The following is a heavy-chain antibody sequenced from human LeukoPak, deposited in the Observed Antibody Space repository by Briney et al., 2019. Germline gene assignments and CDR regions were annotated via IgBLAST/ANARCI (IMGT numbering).Heavy chain of an antibody. Sequence: ASVKVSCKASGYTFTNYGISWVRQAPGQGLEWMGWISAYNGNTNYAQKLQGRVTMTTDTSTSTAYMELRSLRSDDTAVYYCAREFCSGGSCSFGDYFDYWGQGTLVTVSS. D-gene: IGHD2-15*01. CDR2: ISAYNGNT. CDR3: AREFCSGGSCSFGDYFDY. CDR1: GYTFTNYG. V-gene: IGHV1-18*04. J-gene: IGHJ4*02.